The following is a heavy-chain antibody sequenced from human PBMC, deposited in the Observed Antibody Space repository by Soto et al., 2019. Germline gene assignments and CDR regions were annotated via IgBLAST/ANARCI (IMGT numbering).Heavy chain of an antibody. D-gene: IGHD6-19*01. Sequence: ASVKVSCKASGGTFSNYLFSWVRQAPGQGLEWMGGTIPMFATAQYAQKLQGRVTITADESTSTVYMDLTSLRSDDTAVYYCARGLFGQQWLVGFDTLGQGTLVTVSS. CDR2: TIPMFATA. J-gene: IGHJ4*02. CDR1: GGTFSNYL. CDR3: ARGLFGQQWLVGFDT. V-gene: IGHV1-69*13.